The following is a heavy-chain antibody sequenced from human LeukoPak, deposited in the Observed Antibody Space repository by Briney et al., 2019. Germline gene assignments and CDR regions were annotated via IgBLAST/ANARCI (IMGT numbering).Heavy chain of an antibody. Sequence: GGSLRLSCAASGFTFSSYSMNWVRQAPGKGLEWVSYISSSTGTIYYADSVKGRFTISRDNAKNSPYLQMNSLRDEDTAVYYCARDSGDFFVVPFDYWGQGTLVTVSS. V-gene: IGHV3-48*02. D-gene: IGHD2-21*01. J-gene: IGHJ4*02. CDR2: ISSSTGTI. CDR3: ARDSGDFFVVPFDY. CDR1: GFTFSSYS.